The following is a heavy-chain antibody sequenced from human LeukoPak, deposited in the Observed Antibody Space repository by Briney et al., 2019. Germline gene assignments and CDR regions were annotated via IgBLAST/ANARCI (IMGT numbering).Heavy chain of an antibody. CDR2: ISAYNGNT. Sequence: ASVKVSCKASGYTFTSYGISWVRQAPGQGLEWMGWISAYNGNTNYAQKLQGRVTMTTDTSTSTAYMELRSLRSDDTAVYYRARVWVDEVKALSSSGWYVDYWGQGTLVTVSS. D-gene: IGHD6-19*01. CDR3: ARVWVDEVKALSSSGWYVDY. CDR1: GYTFTSYG. J-gene: IGHJ4*02. V-gene: IGHV1-18*01.